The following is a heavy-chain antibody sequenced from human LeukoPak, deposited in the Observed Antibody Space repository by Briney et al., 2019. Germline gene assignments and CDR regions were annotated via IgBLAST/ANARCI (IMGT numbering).Heavy chain of an antibody. V-gene: IGHV3-30-3*01. CDR3: ARDRLRQQWLVRHHWFDP. J-gene: IGHJ5*02. CDR2: TSFDGSEV. CDR1: GFTFSSYA. D-gene: IGHD6-19*01. Sequence: PGKSLRLSCAASGFTFSSYAMHWVRQAPGKGLEWVAVTSFDGSEVFFADSVRGRFTISRDNSKDTVYLQINSLRAEDTAVYHCARDRLRQQWLVRHHWFDPWGQGTLVTVSS.